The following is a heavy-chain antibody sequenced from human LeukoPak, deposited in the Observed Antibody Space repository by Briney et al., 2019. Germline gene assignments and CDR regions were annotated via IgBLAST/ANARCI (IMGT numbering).Heavy chain of an antibody. V-gene: IGHV1-69*13. CDR2: IIPIFGAA. D-gene: IGHD1-14*01. J-gene: IGHJ4*02. Sequence: SVNVSCKASGGTFSRYAISWVRQAPGQGLEWMGGIIPIFGAANYAQKFQGRVTITADESTSTAYMKLSSLRSEDTAVYYCARGVTGSPYFDYWGQGTLVTVSS. CDR3: ARGVTGSPYFDY. CDR1: GGTFSRYA.